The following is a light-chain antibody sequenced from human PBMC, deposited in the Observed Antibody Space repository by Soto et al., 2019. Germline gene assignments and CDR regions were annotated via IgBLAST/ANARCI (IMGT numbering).Light chain of an antibody. CDR3: QQYNRYPLT. V-gene: IGKV1-5*03. CDR1: QSISSW. J-gene: IGKJ3*01. CDR2: KAS. Sequence: DIQMTQSPSTLSASVGDRVTITCRASQSISSWLAWYQQKPGKAPKLLIYKASNLASGVPSRLIGSGSGTDFTLTFRRLQPDDFATYYCQQYNRYPLTFGPGTKVDIK.